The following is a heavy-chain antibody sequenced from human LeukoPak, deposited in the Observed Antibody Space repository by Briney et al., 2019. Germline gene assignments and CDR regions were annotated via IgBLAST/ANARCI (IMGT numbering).Heavy chain of an antibody. CDR1: GGSINSTNW. Sequence: SETLSLTCAVSGGSINSTNWWNWVRQPPGKGLEWIGEIHHDGRINYNPSLKSRVTLSVDKSKNQFSLRLNSVTAADTAMYYCARSHDHLWGNYPDYWGQGTLVTVSS. CDR3: ARSHDHLWGNYPDY. V-gene: IGHV4-4*02. CDR2: IHHDGRI. J-gene: IGHJ4*02. D-gene: IGHD3-16*02.